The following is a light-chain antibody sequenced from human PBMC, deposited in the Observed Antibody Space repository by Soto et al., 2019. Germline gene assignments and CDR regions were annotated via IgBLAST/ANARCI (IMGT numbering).Light chain of an antibody. J-gene: IGKJ1*01. CDR3: QQYVTVPFT. CDR2: RAS. Sequence: EIVLTQSPGTLSLSPGERATLSCRASQTVGGSYLAWFQQKPGQAPSLLVYRASTRATGIQDMFSGSGSGSDFIITISRLEPDDFAVYYWQQYVTVPFTLGQETKVEVK. V-gene: IGKV3-20*01. CDR1: QTVGGSY.